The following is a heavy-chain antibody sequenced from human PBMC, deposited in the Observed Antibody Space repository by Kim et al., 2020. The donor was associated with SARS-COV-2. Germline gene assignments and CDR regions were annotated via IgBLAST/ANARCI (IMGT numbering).Heavy chain of an antibody. V-gene: IGHV1-69*01. Sequence: NYAQKLQGRVTITAEESTRTAYMELSSLRSEDTAVYYCARVKGLGRPLDYWGQGTLVTVSS. J-gene: IGHJ4*02. D-gene: IGHD7-27*01. CDR3: ARVKGLGRPLDY.